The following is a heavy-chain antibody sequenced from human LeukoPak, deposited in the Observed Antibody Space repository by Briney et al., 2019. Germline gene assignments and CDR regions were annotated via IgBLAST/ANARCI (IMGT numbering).Heavy chain of an antibody. CDR1: GYTFTSYD. V-gene: IGHV1-8*01. CDR3: WEGRWRGDITANLSVP. J-gene: IGHJ5*02. CDR2: MNPNSGNT. D-gene: IGHD1-20*01. Sequence: ASVKVSCKASGYTFTSYDINWVRQATGQGLEWMGWMNPNSGNTGYAQKFQGRVTMTRNTSISTAYMELSSLRSEDTAVYYGWEGRWRGDITANLSVPCGEGDLFTVSS.